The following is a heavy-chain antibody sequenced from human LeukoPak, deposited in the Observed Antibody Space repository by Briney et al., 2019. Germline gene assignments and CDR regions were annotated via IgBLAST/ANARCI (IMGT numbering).Heavy chain of an antibody. CDR3: ARDWDPSLGGAAAGTDAFDI. CDR2: IRTYNGNT. D-gene: IGHD6-13*01. J-gene: IGHJ3*02. V-gene: IGHV1-18*01. CDR1: GYTFTNYK. Sequence: ASVKVSCKASGYTFTNYKIIWVRQAPGQGLEWMGWIRTYNGNTHYAQKLQGRVSMPTDTSTRTAYMELRSLRSDDTAVYYCARDWDPSLGGAAAGTDAFDIWGQGTMVTVSS.